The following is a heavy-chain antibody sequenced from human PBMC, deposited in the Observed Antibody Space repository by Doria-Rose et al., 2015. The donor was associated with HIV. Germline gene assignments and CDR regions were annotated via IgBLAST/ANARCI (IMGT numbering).Heavy chain of an antibody. J-gene: IGHJ4*02. D-gene: IGHD6-13*01. Sequence: QVQLVQSGPVLVKPAETLTLTCTVSGVSLSSPGMGVSWVRQPPGKALEWLANIFSDDERSYITSLKSRLIISRSTSKSQVVLTMTDMDPVDTATYYCARIKSSRWYHKYYFDFWGQGTLVIVSA. CDR2: IFSDDER. CDR3: ARIKSSRWYHKYYFDF. V-gene: IGHV2-26*01. CDR1: GVSLSSPGMG.